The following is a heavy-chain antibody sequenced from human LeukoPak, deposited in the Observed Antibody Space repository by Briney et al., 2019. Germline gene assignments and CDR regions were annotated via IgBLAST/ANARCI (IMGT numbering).Heavy chain of an antibody. J-gene: IGHJ4*02. V-gene: IGHV3-21*01. Sequence: SLKGRFTISRDNAKNSLYLQMNSLRAEDTAVYYCARDLRRTIFGVVISDYYFDYWGQGTLVTVSS. CDR3: ARDLRRTIFGVVISDYYFDY. D-gene: IGHD3-3*01.